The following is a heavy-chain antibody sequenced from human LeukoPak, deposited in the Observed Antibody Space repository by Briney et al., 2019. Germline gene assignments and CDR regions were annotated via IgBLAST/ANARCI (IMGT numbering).Heavy chain of an antibody. CDR2: INPNSGGT. CDR1: GYTFTGYY. D-gene: IGHD3-3*01. V-gene: IGHV1-2*02. Sequence: ASVKVSCKASGYTFTGYYMHWVRQAPGQGLEWMGWINPNSGGTNYAQKFQGRVTMTRDTSISTAYMELSRLRSDDTAVYYCARDLVTIFGVVIIRGGFDYWGQGTLVTVSS. CDR3: ARDLVTIFGVVIIRGGFDY. J-gene: IGHJ4*02.